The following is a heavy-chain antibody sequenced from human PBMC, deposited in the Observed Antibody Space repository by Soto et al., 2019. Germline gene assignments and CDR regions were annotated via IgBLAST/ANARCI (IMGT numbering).Heavy chain of an antibody. V-gene: IGHV4-61*08. Sequence: QVQLQESGPGLVKPSGTLSLTCSVSGDSVSSDAYYWTWIRQPPGKTLEWVGLILSSGGTSTNPSLRSRLSMSVDTSRNQFSMRLTSVTAADTGVYFCAKGFSSGLYVDSWGRGTLVTVSS. J-gene: IGHJ4*02. CDR3: AKGFSSGLYVDS. CDR2: ILSSGGT. D-gene: IGHD6-19*01. CDR1: GDSVSSDAYY.